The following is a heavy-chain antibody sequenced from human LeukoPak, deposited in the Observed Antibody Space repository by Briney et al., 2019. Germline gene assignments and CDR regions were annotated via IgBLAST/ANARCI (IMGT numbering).Heavy chain of an antibody. J-gene: IGHJ3*02. Sequence: SETLSLTCTVSGGSISSYYWSWIRQPPGKGLEWIGYIYYSGSTNYNPSLKSRVTISVDTSKNQFSLKLSSVTAADTAVYYCARAEYYDSSGYYPSDAFDIWGQGTMVTVSS. V-gene: IGHV4-59*01. CDR1: GGSISSYY. D-gene: IGHD3-22*01. CDR3: ARAEYYDSSGYYPSDAFDI. CDR2: IYYSGST.